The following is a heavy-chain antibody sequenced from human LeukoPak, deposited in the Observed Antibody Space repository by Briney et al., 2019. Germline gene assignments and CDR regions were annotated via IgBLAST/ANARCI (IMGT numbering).Heavy chain of an antibody. CDR2: IIPIFGTA. V-gene: IGHV1-69*13. J-gene: IGHJ5*02. CDR1: GGTFSSYA. CDR3: ARIGRNLNWFDP. Sequence: SVKVSCKASGGTFSSYAISWVRQAPGQGLEWMGGIIPIFGTANYAQKFQGRVTITADESTSTAYMELSSLRSEDTAIYYCARIGRNLNWFDPWGQGTLVTVSS.